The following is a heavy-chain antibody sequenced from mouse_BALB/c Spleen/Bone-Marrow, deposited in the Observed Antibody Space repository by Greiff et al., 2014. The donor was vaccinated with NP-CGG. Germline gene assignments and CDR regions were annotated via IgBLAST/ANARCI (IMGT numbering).Heavy chain of an antibody. CDR3: ARCNWDEYYAMDY. Sequence: EVQLQQSGAELLSPGALVKLSCKASGFNIKDYYMHWVQQRPEQCLEWIGWIDPENGNTIYDPKFQGKASITADTSSNTAYLQLSSLTSEDTAVYYCARCNWDEYYAMDYWGQGTSVTVAS. V-gene: IGHV14-1*02. J-gene: IGHJ4*01. CDR1: GFNIKDYY. D-gene: IGHD4-1*01. CDR2: IDPENGNT.